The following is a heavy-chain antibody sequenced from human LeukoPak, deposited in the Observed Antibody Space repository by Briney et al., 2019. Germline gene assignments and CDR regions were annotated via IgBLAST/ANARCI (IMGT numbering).Heavy chain of an antibody. V-gene: IGHV4-59*01. D-gene: IGHD3-10*01. J-gene: IGHJ4*02. CDR3: ARYGSGSYYDGPPLDY. Sequence: SETLSLIWIVYGGSISSYSWSWIRQPPGKGLEWIGYIYYSGSTNYNPSLKSRVTISVDTSKNQFSLKLSSVTAADTAVYYCARYGSGSYYDGPPLDYWGQGTLVTVSS. CDR2: IYYSGST. CDR1: GGSISSYS.